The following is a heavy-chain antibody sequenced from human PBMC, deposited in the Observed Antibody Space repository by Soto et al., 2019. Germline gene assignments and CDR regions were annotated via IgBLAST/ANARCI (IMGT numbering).Heavy chain of an antibody. CDR3: ARENHYDSSGLALDY. V-gene: IGHV3-48*03. D-gene: IGHD3-22*01. Sequence: EVQLVESGGGLVQPGGSLRLSCAASGFTFSSYEMNWVRQAPGNGLEWVSYISSSGRTIYYADSVKGRFTISIDNAKNSLYLQMNSLRAEDTAVYYCARENHYDSSGLALDYWGQGTLVTVSS. CDR2: ISSSGRTI. CDR1: GFTFSSYE. J-gene: IGHJ4*02.